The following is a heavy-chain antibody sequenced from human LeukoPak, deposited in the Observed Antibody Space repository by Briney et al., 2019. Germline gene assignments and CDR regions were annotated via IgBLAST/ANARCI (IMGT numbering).Heavy chain of an antibody. CDR1: GFTLSNYW. CDR3: AKAIAVAGTFPYYFDY. Sequence: TGGSLRLSCAASGFTLSNYWMHWVRQAPGEGLVWVSRVDPDGTTTNYADSVKGRFTISRDNSKNTLYLQMNSLRAEDTAVYYCAKAIAVAGTFPYYFDYWGQGTLVTVSS. D-gene: IGHD6-19*01. CDR2: VDPDGTTT. J-gene: IGHJ4*02. V-gene: IGHV3-74*01.